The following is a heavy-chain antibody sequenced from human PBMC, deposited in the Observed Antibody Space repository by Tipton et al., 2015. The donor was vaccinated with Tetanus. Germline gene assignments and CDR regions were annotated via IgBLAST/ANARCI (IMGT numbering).Heavy chain of an antibody. CDR1: GFTFSSYG. J-gene: IGHJ6*02. CDR3: ARDVLRFLEWYSQGGMDV. CDR2: IWYDGSNK. D-gene: IGHD3-3*01. Sequence: SLRLSCAASGFTFSSYGMHWVRQAPGKGLEWVAVIWYDGSNKYYADSVKGRFTISRDNSKNTLYLQMNSLRAEDTAVYYCARDVLRFLEWYSQGGMDVWGQGTTVTVSS. V-gene: IGHV3-33*01.